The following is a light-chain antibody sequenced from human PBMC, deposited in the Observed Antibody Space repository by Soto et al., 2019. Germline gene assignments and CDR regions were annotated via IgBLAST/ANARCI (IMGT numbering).Light chain of an antibody. J-gene: IGKJ2*01. Sequence: ENVLTQSPGTLSLSPGERATLSCRASQSVRSIYLAWYQQKTGHTPMLLIYGASSRATGIPDRFSGSGSGTEFTLTSSRLEQEDFAVYYCQQYGSTPYTFGQGTKLEIK. CDR2: GAS. CDR3: QQYGSTPYT. V-gene: IGKV3-20*01. CDR1: QSVRSIY.